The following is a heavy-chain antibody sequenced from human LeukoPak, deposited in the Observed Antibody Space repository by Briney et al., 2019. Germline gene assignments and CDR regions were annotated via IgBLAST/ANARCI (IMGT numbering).Heavy chain of an antibody. V-gene: IGHV3-33*01. Sequence: GGSLRLSCAASGFAFSSYGMHWVRQAPGKGLEWVAVIWYDGSNKYYADSVKGRFTISRDNSKNTLYLQMNSLRAEDTAVYYCARDIAVAGNYDYWGQGALVTVSS. CDR2: IWYDGSNK. CDR1: GFAFSSYG. J-gene: IGHJ4*02. D-gene: IGHD6-19*01. CDR3: ARDIAVAGNYDY.